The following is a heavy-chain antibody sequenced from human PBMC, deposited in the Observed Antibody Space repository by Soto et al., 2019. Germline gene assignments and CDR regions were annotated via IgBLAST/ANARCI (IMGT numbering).Heavy chain of an antibody. V-gene: IGHV3-23*01. CDR1: GFTFSSYA. Sequence: GGSLRLSFAASGFTFSSYAMSWVRQAPGKGLEWVSAISGSGGSTYYADSVKGRFTISRDNSKNTLYLQMNSLRAEDTAVYYCAKGECSTSCYHDYYGMDVWGQGTTVTVSS. CDR3: AKGECSTSCYHDYYGMDV. J-gene: IGHJ6*02. CDR2: ISGSGGST. D-gene: IGHD2-2*01.